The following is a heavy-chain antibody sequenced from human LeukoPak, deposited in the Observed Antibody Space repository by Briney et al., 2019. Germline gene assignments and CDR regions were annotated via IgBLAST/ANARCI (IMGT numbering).Heavy chain of an antibody. Sequence: KPSETLSLTCAVYGGSFSGYYWSWIRQPPGKGLEWIGEINHSGSTNYNPSLKSRVTISVDTSKNQFSLKLSSVTAADTAVYYCARVSVDIVVVVAATPYYYGMDVWGKGTTVTVSS. V-gene: IGHV4-34*01. D-gene: IGHD2-15*01. CDR3: ARVSVDIVVVVAATPYYYGMDV. CDR2: INHSGST. J-gene: IGHJ6*04. CDR1: GGSFSGYY.